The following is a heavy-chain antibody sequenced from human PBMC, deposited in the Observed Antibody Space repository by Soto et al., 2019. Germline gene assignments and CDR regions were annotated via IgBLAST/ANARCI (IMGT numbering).Heavy chain of an antibody. CDR1: EGTFSSYT. CDR3: ASDVLVVPAASWLDP. V-gene: IGHV1-69*02. Sequence: QVQLVQSGAEVKKPGSSVKVSCKASEGTFSSYTISWVRQAPGQGLEWMGRIIPILGIANYPQKFQGRVTVTADKSRCSACMYVSNLSSEVRAVDYGASDVLVVPAASWLDPWGQGTLVTDSS. J-gene: IGHJ5*02. D-gene: IGHD2-2*01. CDR2: IIPILGIA.